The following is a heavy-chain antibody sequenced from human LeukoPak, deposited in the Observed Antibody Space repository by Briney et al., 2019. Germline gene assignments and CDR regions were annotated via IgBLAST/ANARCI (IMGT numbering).Heavy chain of an antibody. CDR2: IYYTGST. CDR1: GRSIRSYY. J-gene: IGHJ4*02. Sequence: PSETLPLTCTVSGRSIRSYYWIWLRQPPGKGLEWIGYIYYTGSTNYNPSLKSRVTMSADTSKNQFSLKLSSVNAANTALYFGARVGGWEPKLHGVTFDYLGQGTLVTVSS. D-gene: IGHD1-26*01. CDR3: ARVGGWEPKLHGVTFDY. V-gene: IGHV4-59*01.